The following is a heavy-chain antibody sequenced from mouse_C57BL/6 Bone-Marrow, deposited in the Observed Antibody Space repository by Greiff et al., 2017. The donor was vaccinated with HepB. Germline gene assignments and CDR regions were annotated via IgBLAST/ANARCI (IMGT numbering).Heavy chain of an antibody. J-gene: IGHJ3*01. Sequence: EVHLVESGTVLARPGASVKMSCKTSGYTFTSYWMHWVKQRPGQGLEWIGAIYPGNSDTSYNQKFKGKAKLTAVTSASTAYMELSSLTNEDSAVYYCTRSTMVTTTGFAYWGQGTLVTVSA. CDR3: TRSTMVTTTGFAY. V-gene: IGHV1-5*01. D-gene: IGHD2-2*01. CDR1: GYTFTSYW. CDR2: IYPGNSDT.